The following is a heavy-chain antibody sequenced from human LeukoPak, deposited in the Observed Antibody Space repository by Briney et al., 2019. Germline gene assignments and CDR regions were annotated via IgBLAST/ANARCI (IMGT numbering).Heavy chain of an antibody. J-gene: IGHJ5*02. CDR1: GGSISSHY. D-gene: IGHD3-3*01. CDR3: ARGERITIFGVVTRNWFDP. V-gene: IGHV4-59*11. Sequence: SETLSLTCTVSGGSISSHYWSWIRQPPGKGLEWIGYIYYSGSTNYNPSLKSRVTISVDTSKNQFSLKLSSVTAADTAVYYCARGERITIFGVVTRNWFDPWGQGTLVTVSS. CDR2: IYYSGST.